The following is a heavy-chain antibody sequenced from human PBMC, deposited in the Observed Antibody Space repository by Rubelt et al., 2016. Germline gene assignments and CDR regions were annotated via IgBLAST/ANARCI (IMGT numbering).Heavy chain of an antibody. D-gene: IGHD1-7*01. CDR2: INHSGSS. V-gene: IGHV4-34*01. Sequence: QVQLQQWGAGLLKPSETLSLTCAVYGGSFSAYYWSWIRQPPGKGLEWIGEINHSGSSNYKPCLKSLVTISVDTSKNQFSLKLSSVTAADTAVYYCARGYGTNWGQGTLVTVSS. J-gene: IGHJ4*02. CDR3: ARGYGTN. CDR1: GGSFSAYY.